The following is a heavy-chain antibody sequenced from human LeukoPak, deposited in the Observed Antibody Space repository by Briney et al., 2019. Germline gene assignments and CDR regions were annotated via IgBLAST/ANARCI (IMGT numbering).Heavy chain of an antibody. J-gene: IGHJ4*02. V-gene: IGHV4-59*01. CDR2: IYYSGST. D-gene: IGHD3-22*01. Sequence: SETLSLTCTVSGGSISSYYWSWIRQPPGKGLEWIGYIYYSGSTNYNPSLKSRVTISVDTSKNQFSLKLSSVTAADTAVYYCARRGYYDRSGHYFDYWGQGTLVTVSS. CDR3: ARRGYYDRSGHYFDY. CDR1: GGSISSYY.